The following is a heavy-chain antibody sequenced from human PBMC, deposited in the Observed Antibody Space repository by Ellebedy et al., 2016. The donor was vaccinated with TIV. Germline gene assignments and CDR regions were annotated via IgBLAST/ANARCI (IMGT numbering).Heavy chain of an antibody. D-gene: IGHD4-17*01. CDR3: AREAVTRNYYYGMDV. CDR2: IWHDGSNK. CDR1: GFIFSSYD. Sequence: GESLKISCAAPGFIFSSYDMHWVRQAPGKGLEWVAVIWHDGSNKYYADSVKGRFTISRDNSKNTLYLQMNSLRAEDTGIYYCAREAVTRNYYYGMDVWGQGTTVTVFS. J-gene: IGHJ6*02. V-gene: IGHV3-33*01.